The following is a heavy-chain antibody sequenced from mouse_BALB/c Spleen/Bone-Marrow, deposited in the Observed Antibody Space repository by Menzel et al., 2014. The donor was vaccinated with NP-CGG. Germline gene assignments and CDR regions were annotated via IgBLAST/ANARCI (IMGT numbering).Heavy chain of an antibody. D-gene: IGHD1-1*01. Sequence: DVKLVESGGGLVQPGGSLKLSCAASGFDFSRYWMSWVRRAPGKGLEWIGEINPESSTINYTPSLKDKFIISRDNAKNTLYLQMSKVRSEDTALYYSARLNYYGNLFVWGAGTTVTVSS. J-gene: IGHJ1*01. CDR3: ARLNYYGNLFV. CDR1: GFDFSRYW. V-gene: IGHV4-1*02. CDR2: INPESSTI.